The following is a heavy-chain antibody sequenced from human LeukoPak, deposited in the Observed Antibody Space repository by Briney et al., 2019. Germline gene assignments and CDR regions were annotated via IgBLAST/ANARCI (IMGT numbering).Heavy chain of an antibody. V-gene: IGHV3-66*01. Sequence: GGSLRLSCAASGFTVSSNYMSWVRQAPGKGLEWVSVIYSDGSTYYADSVQGRCTISRDNSKNTLFLQMISLRAEDTAVYYCARTVFVVGVTDSFDYWGQGTLVTVSS. CDR3: ARTVFVVGVTDSFDY. J-gene: IGHJ4*02. CDR1: GFTVSSNY. CDR2: IYSDGST. D-gene: IGHD2-15*01.